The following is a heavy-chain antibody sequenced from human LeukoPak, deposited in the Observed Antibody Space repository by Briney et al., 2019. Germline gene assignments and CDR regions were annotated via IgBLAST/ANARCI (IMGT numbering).Heavy chain of an antibody. J-gene: IGHJ4*02. D-gene: IGHD1-1*01. CDR3: ARHKIGWGGHWIGYFYYFDY. Sequence: SETLSLTCTVSGGSINSSNYYWGWIRQPPGRGLEWIGSIYYSGSTYYNPSLKSRVTISVDTSKNQFSLKLSSVTAADTAVYYCARHKIGWGGHWIGYFYYFDYWGQGTLVTVSS. V-gene: IGHV4-39*01. CDR1: GGSINSSNYY. CDR2: IYYSGST.